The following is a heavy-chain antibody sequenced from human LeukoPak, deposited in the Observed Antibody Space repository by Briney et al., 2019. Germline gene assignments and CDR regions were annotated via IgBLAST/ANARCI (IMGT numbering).Heavy chain of an antibody. CDR3: ARAPQLGGWGPFDH. Sequence: PSETLSLTCTATGGPISSDYWSWIRQPSRKGLQWIGRFYTSGNTNYNPSLKSRVTIAVDTSKNQFSLKLTSVTAADTAVYYCARAPQLGGWGPFDHRGEGALAPVSA. V-gene: IGHV4-4*07. J-gene: IGHJ4*02. D-gene: IGHD1-1*01. CDR1: GGPISSDY. CDR2: FYTSGNT.